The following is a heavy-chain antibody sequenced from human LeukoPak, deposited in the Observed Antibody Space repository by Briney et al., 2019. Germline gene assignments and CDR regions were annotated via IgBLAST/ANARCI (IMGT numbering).Heavy chain of an antibody. CDR3: AKGPLRGTAAAIDY. Sequence: RAGGSLRLSCAASGFTFNNYGMHWVRQAPGKGLEWAAVISYDGRNIHYPDSVKGRFTISRDISTDTLWLQMDSLRTEDTAVYYCAKGPLRGTAAAIDYWGQGTLVTVSS. V-gene: IGHV3-30*18. D-gene: IGHD2-2*01. CDR1: GFTFNNYG. CDR2: ISYDGRNI. J-gene: IGHJ4*02.